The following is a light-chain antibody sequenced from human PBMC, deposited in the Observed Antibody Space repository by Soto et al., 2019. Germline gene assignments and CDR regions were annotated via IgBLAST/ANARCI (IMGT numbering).Light chain of an antibody. Sequence: EIVLTQSPGTLSLSPGERATLSCRASQSVSSSYLAWYQQKPGQAPRLLIYGTSGRATGIPDRFSGSGSGTDFTLTISRLEPEDFAVYYSQQYGSSPMFTFGPGTQVDIK. V-gene: IGKV3-20*01. CDR1: QSVSSSY. CDR3: QQYGSSPMFT. J-gene: IGKJ3*01. CDR2: GTS.